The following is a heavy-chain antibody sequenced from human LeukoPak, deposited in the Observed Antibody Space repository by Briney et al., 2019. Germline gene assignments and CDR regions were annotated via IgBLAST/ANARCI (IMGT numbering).Heavy chain of an antibody. J-gene: IGHJ6*03. CDR1: GGSFSGYY. V-gene: IGHV3-7*01. D-gene: IGHD6-6*01. CDR3: ARAEAEYSSSPAWYYYYMDV. Sequence: ETLSLTCAVHGGSFSGYYWTWIRQAPGKGLEWVANIKQDGSEKYYVDSVKGRFTISRDNAKNSLYLQMNSLRAEDTAVYYCARAEAEYSSSPAWYYYYMDVWGKGTTVTVSS. CDR2: IKQDGSEK.